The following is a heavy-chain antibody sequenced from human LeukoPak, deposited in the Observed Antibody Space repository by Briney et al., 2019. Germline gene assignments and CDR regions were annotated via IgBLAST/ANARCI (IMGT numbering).Heavy chain of an antibody. CDR2: IYYSGRT. D-gene: IGHD6-19*01. V-gene: IGHV4-59*01. J-gene: IGHJ4*02. CDR1: GGSISSYY. CDR3: AVHPGYSSGWTYFDY. Sequence: SETLSLTCTVSGGSISSYYWSWVRQPPGKGLEGSGYIYYSGRTNYNPSLTSRGTISVDTSKNHFSLKLSSVTAADTAVYYCAVHPGYSSGWTYFDYWGQGTLVTVSS.